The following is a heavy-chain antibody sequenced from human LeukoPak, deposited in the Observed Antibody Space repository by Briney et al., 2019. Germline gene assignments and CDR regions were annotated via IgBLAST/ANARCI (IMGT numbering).Heavy chain of an antibody. CDR1: GGSVSSYY. CDR3: ARRREAYYGMDV. CDR2: ISYSGST. J-gene: IGHJ6*02. D-gene: IGHD1-26*01. Sequence: TSETLSLTCTVSGGSVSSYYWSWIRQPPGKGLEWIGYISYSGSTNYNPSLKSRVTISVDTSKNQFSLKLSSVTAADTAVYYCARRREAYYGMDVWGQGTTVTVSS. V-gene: IGHV4-59*02.